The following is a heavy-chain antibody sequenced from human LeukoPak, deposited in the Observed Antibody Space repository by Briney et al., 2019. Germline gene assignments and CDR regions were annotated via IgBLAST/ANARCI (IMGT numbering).Heavy chain of an antibody. CDR1: GYTFTSYG. D-gene: IGHD3-3*01. J-gene: IGHJ4*02. Sequence: ASVKVSCKASGYTFTSYGISWVRQAPGQGLEWMGWISAYNGDTNYAQKLQGRVTMTTDTSTSTAYMELRSLRSDDTAVYYCATDQGEDYDFWSGYLDYFDYWGQGTLVTVSS. CDR2: ISAYNGDT. V-gene: IGHV1-18*01. CDR3: ATDQGEDYDFWSGYLDYFDY.